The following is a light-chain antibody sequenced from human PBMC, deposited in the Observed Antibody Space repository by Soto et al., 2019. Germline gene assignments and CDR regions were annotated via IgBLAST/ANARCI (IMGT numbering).Light chain of an antibody. J-gene: IGLJ1*01. V-gene: IGLV2-14*01. CDR3: SSHTSANTRV. Sequence: QSVLTQPASVSGSPGQSIAISCTGTSSDVGGYDYVSWYQQQPDKAPKLIIYEVTQRPSGVSHRFSGSKSGNTASLTISWLQAEDEADYYCSSHTSANTRVFGTGTKVTVL. CDR1: SSDVGGYDY. CDR2: EVT.